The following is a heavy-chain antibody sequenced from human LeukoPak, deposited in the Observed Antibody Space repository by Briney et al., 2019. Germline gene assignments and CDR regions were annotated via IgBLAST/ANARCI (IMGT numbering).Heavy chain of an antibody. J-gene: IGHJ3*02. Sequence: PSGTLSLTCAVSGGSISSSNWWSWVRQPPGKGLEWIGEIYHSGSTNYNPSLKSRVTISVDKSKNQFSLKLSSVTAADTAVYYCARAHYYDSSGYYQVAFDIWGQGTMVTVSS. CDR2: IYHSGST. CDR1: GGSISSSNW. V-gene: IGHV4-4*02. D-gene: IGHD3-22*01. CDR3: ARAHYYDSSGYYQVAFDI.